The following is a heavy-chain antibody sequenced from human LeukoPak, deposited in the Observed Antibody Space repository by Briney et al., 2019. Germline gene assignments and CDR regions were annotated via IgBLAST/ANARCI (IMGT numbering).Heavy chain of an antibody. CDR1: GFTFSSYA. J-gene: IGHJ3*02. Sequence: GGSLRLSCAAFGFTFSSYAMSWVRQAPGKGLEWVSAISGSGGSTYYADSVKGRFTISRDNSKNTLYLQMNSLRAEDTAVYYCAKGAGYYYDSSGSPDAFDIWGQGTMVTVSS. D-gene: IGHD3-22*01. CDR3: AKGAGYYYDSSGSPDAFDI. V-gene: IGHV3-23*01. CDR2: ISGSGGST.